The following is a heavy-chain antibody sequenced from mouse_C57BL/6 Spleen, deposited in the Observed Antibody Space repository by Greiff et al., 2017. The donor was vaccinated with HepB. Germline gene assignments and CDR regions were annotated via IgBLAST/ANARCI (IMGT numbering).Heavy chain of an antibody. J-gene: IGHJ2*01. CDR1: GYTFTDYY. CDR2: INPNNGGT. V-gene: IGHV1-26*01. CDR3: AIVWLRRRGIFDY. D-gene: IGHD2-2*01. Sequence: EVQLQQSGPELVKPGASVKISCKASGYTFTDYYMNWVKQSHGKSLEWIGDINPNNGGTSYNQKFKGKATLTVDKSSSTAYMELRSLTSEDSAVYYCAIVWLRRRGIFDYWGQGTTLTVSS.